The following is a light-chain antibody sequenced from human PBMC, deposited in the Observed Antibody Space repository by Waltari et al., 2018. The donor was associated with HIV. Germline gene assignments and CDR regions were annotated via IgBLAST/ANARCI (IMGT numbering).Light chain of an antibody. CDR1: AGAVTSRNY. J-gene: IGLJ3*02. CDR3: LLYYGGAWV. Sequence: QTVVTQEPSLTVSPGGTVTLTCTFSAGAVTSRNYPTWFKQTPGQAPRALIYSTSSRQSWTPARFSASLLGGKAALTLSGVQPEDEAEYYCLLYYGGAWVFGGGTKLTVL. V-gene: IGLV7-43*01. CDR2: STS.